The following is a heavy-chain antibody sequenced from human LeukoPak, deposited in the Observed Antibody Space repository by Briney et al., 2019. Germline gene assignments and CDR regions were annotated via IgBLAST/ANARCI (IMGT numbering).Heavy chain of an antibody. D-gene: IGHD4-11*01. V-gene: IGHV3-30*18. CDR3: AKDRHTVTTFDY. CDR1: GFTFSSFC. J-gene: IGHJ4*02. CDR2: ISYDGRNE. Sequence: PWGALRLSCAAPGFTFSSFCMHWGRQAPGKGLEWVAVISYDGRNEYYADSVKGRFTISRDNSKNTVYLQMNSLRPEDTAVYYCAKDRHTVTTFDYWGQGTLVTVSS.